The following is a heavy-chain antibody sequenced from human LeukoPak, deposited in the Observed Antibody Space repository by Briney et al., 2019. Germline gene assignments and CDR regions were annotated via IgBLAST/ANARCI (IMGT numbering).Heavy chain of an antibody. J-gene: IGHJ3*01. V-gene: IGHV3-7*03. CDR2: IKPDGGQR. CDR1: GFTFGTYW. CDR3: ARSSYSSSSSV. Sequence: GESLRLSCSGSGFTFGTYWMSWVRQAPGKGLEWVANIKPDGGQRYYVDSVKGRFTISRDNAKNSLYLQMDNLRAEDTAVYYCARSSYSSSSSVWGQGTMVTVSS. D-gene: IGHD6-6*01.